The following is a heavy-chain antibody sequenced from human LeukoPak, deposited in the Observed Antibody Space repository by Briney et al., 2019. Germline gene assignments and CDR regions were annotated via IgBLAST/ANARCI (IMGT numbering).Heavy chain of an antibody. CDR3: AKDDAWLRFGE. J-gene: IGHJ4*02. CDR1: GFTFSNHG. Sequence: GGSLRLSCAASGFTFSNHGMNWVRQAPGKGLEWVSGISPSADTKYYADSVKGRFTISRDNSKNMLYLEVISLTADDTAVYYCAKDDAWLRFGEWSQGTLVTVSS. V-gene: IGHV3-23*01. CDR2: ISPSADTK. D-gene: IGHD3-10*01.